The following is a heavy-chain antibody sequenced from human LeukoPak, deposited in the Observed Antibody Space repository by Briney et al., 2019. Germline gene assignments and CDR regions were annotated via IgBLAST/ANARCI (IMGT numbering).Heavy chain of an antibody. Sequence: GGSLRLSCAASGYTFSSYSINWVRQAPGKGLEWVSSISVRSNYIYYADSVRGRFSISRDDARDSLYLQMNSLRAEGTAVYYCVRLRRNSDTSGYYYYYDYWGQGTLVTVSS. V-gene: IGHV3-21*01. CDR3: VRLRRNSDTSGYYYYYDY. D-gene: IGHD3-22*01. CDR2: ISVRSNYI. CDR1: GYTFSSYS. J-gene: IGHJ4*02.